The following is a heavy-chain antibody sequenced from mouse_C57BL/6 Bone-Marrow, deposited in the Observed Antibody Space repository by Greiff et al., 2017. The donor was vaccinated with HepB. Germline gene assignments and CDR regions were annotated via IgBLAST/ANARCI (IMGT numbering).Heavy chain of an antibody. CDR2: FHPYNDDT. V-gene: IGHV1-47*01. CDR3: GRRRTSYYYAMDY. CDR1: GYTFTTYP. J-gene: IGHJ4*01. Sequence: QVQLQQSGAELVKPGASVKMSCKASGYTFTTYPIEWMKQNHGKSLEWIGNFHPYNDDTKYNEKFKGKATLTVEKSSSTVYLELSRITSDDSAVYYCGRRRTSYYYAMDYWGQGTSVTVSS.